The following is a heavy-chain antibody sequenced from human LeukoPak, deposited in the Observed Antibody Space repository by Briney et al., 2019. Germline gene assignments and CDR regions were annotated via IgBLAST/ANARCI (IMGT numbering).Heavy chain of an antibody. CDR2: IYYRGST. Sequence: SETLSVTCTGCGCSISSYYWSWIRQPPGRGLEWIGYIYYRGSTNYNPSLKSGVTISVDTSKNQFSLKLSSVTAADTAVYYCAREDIGLDYWGQGTLVTVSS. CDR3: AREDIGLDY. J-gene: IGHJ4*02. CDR1: GCSISSYY. V-gene: IGHV4-59*01.